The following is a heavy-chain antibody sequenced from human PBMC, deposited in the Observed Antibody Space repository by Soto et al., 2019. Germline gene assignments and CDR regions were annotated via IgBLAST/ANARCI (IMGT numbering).Heavy chain of an antibody. Sequence: EVLLVESGGGLVQPGGSLRLSCAGSGFTFSRHWMTWVRQAPGKGLEWVANIKKDGSEEYYVDSVKGRFTISRDNAKRSLFLQMNSPRAEDTAVYYCARGPDYGSWVDHFDPWGQGTLVTVSP. D-gene: IGHD4-17*01. V-gene: IGHV3-7*04. CDR3: ARGPDYGSWVDHFDP. CDR2: IKKDGSEE. CDR1: GFTFSRHW. J-gene: IGHJ5*02.